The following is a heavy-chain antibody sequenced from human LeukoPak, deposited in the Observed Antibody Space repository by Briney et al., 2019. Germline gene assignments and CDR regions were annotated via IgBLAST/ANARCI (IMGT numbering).Heavy chain of an antibody. Sequence: PSETLSLTCTVSGGSISSGSYYWSWIRQPAGKGLEWIGRIYTSGSTNYNPSLKSRVTISVYTSKNQFSLKLSSVTAADTAVYYCARVGYDILTGYHYFDYWGQGTLVTVSS. V-gene: IGHV4-61*02. CDR3: ARVGYDILTGYHYFDY. CDR2: IYTSGST. J-gene: IGHJ4*02. CDR1: GGSISSGSYY. D-gene: IGHD3-9*01.